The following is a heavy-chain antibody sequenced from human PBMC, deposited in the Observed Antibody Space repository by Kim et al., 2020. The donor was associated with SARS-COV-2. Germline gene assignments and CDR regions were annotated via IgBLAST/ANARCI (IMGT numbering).Heavy chain of an antibody. D-gene: IGHD3-22*01. Sequence: GGSLRLSCAASGFTFSDYYMSWIRQAPGKGLEWVSYISSSGSTIYYADSVKGRFTISRENAKNSLYLQMNSLRAEDTAVYYCAREGKTYYYDSSGYSFDPWGQGTLVTVSS. CDR2: ISSSGSTI. CDR1: GFTFSDYY. J-gene: IGHJ5*02. V-gene: IGHV3-11*01. CDR3: AREGKTYYYDSSGYSFDP.